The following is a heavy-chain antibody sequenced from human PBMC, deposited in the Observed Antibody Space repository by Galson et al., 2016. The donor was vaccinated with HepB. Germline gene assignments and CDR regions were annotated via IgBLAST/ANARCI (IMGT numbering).Heavy chain of an antibody. CDR3: AKEKGLGWFGGGSDS. D-gene: IGHD3-10*01. CDR2: ISGSSVTA. J-gene: IGHJ4*02. Sequence: SLRLSCAASGFPFSDFLMAWVRQGPGKGLEWISAISGSSVTAPYSTSVNGRFTISRDNSKNTLYLQMKSLTAEDTAVYYCAKEKGLGWFGGGSDSWGQGTQVTVSS. V-gene: IGHV3-23*01. CDR1: GFPFSDFL.